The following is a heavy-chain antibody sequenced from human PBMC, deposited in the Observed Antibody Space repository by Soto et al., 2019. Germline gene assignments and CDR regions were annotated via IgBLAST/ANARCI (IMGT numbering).Heavy chain of an antibody. CDR1: GFTFTSSA. V-gene: IGHV1-58*01. CDR3: AAGLGYCSGGSCYFDC. J-gene: IGHJ4*02. CDR2: IVVGSGNT. D-gene: IGHD2-15*01. Sequence: SVKVSCKASGFTFTSSAVQWVRQARGQRLEWIGWIVVGSGNTNYAQKFQERVTITRDMSTSTAYMELSSLRSEDTAVYYCAAGLGYCSGGSCYFDCWGQGTLVTVSS.